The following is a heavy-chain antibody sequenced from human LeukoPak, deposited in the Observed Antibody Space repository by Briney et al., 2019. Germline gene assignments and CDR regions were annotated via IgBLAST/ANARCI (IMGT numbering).Heavy chain of an antibody. J-gene: IGHJ6*02. CDR3: ASPLGMAAPSHPTLRTRAPMDV. CDR1: GFTFSSYA. Sequence: PGGSLRLSCAASGFTFSSYAMHWVRQAPGKGLEWVTVISYDGSNKYYADSVKGRFTISRDNSKNTLYLQMNSLRAEDTAVYYCASPLGMAAPSHPTLRTRAPMDVWGQGTTVTVSS. CDR2: ISYDGSNK. D-gene: IGHD5-24*01. V-gene: IGHV3-30-3*01.